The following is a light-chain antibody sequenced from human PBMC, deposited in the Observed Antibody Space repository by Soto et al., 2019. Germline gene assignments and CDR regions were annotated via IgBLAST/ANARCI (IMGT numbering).Light chain of an antibody. Sequence: EIVMTQSPATLSVSPGERATLSCRASQRVSSNLAWYQQKPGQAPLLLIYGASTRATGIPARFSGSGSGTEFTLTISRLQSEDFAVYSCHQYNNWPQTFGQGTKVEIK. J-gene: IGKJ1*01. V-gene: IGKV3-15*01. CDR1: QRVSSN. CDR2: GAS. CDR3: HQYNNWPQT.